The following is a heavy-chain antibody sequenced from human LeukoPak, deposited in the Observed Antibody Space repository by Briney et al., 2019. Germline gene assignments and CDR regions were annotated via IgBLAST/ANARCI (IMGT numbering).Heavy chain of an antibody. V-gene: IGHV4-4*07. J-gene: IGHJ6*03. CDR2: IYTSGST. CDR3: ARGGPVYYDFSRGDYMDV. CDR1: GGSISSYY. Sequence: PSETLSLTCTVSGGSISSYYWSWIRQPAGKGLEWIGRIYTSGSTNYNPSLKSRVTMSVDTSKNQFSLKLSSVTAADTAVYYCARGGPVYYDFSRGDYMDVWGKGTTVTVSS. D-gene: IGHD3-3*01.